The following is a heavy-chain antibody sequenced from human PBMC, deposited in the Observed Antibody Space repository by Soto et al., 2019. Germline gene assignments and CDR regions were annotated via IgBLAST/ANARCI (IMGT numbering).Heavy chain of an antibody. CDR3: ARDLFGSSGYYYGMDV. CDR1: GFTFSSYA. D-gene: IGHD3-16*01. J-gene: IGHJ6*02. V-gene: IGHV3-30-3*01. CDR2: ISYDGSNK. Sequence: GGSLRLSCAASGFTFSSYAMHWVRQAPGKGLEWVAVISYDGSNKYYADSVKGRFTISRDNSKNTLYLQMNSLRAEDTAVYYCARDLFGSSGYYYGMDVWGQGTTVTVSS.